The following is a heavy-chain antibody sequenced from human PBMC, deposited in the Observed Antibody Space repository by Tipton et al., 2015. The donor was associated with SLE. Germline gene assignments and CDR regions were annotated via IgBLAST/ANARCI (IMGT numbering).Heavy chain of an antibody. CDR1: GFTFSSYG. Sequence: SLRLSCTAFGFTFSSYGMHWVRQAPGKGLEWVAIIWYDGSNKYYADSVKGRFTISRDNSKNTLYLEMRSLRAEDTAVFYCARNGGNYYMDVWGKGTTVTVSS. V-gene: IGHV3-33*08. J-gene: IGHJ6*03. CDR3: ARNGGNYYMDV. D-gene: IGHD3-16*01. CDR2: IWYDGSNK.